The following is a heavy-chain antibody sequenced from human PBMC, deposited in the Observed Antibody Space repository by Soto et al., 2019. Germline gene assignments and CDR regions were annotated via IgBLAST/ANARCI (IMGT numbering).Heavy chain of an antibody. CDR1: GFTFSTYW. D-gene: IGHD6-13*01. Sequence: EVQLVESGGGLVQPGGSLRLSCAASGFTFSTYWMSWVRQAPGKGLEWLANINQDGSQKYYVDSVKGRFTLSRDNAKSSLYLQMNILTAEDTAVYNCATAPQHMTAPGYWGQGALVSVSS. J-gene: IGHJ4*02. CDR3: ATAPQHMTAPGY. CDR2: INQDGSQK. V-gene: IGHV3-7*01.